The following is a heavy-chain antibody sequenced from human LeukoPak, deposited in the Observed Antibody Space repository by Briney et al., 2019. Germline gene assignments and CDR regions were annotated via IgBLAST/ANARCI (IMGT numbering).Heavy chain of an antibody. V-gene: IGHV3-23*01. CDR2: ISGSGGST. J-gene: IGHJ6*03. Sequence: GGSLRLSCAASGFTFSSYAMSWVRQAPGKGLEWVSAISGSGGSTYYADSVKGRFTISRDNSKNTLYLQMNSLRAEDTAVYYCVKDGERDYGDQGYYYYMDVWGKGTTVTVSS. D-gene: IGHD4-17*01. CDR3: VKDGERDYGDQGYYYYMDV. CDR1: GFTFSSYA.